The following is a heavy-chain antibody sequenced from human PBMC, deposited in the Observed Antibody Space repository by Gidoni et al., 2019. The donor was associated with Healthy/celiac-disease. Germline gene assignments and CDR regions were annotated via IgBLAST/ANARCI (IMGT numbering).Heavy chain of an antibody. Sequence: QLQLQESGPGLVKPSETLSLTCTVSGGPISSSSYYWGWIRQPPGKGLEWIGSIYYSGSTYYNPSLKSRVTISVDTSKNQFSLKLSSVTAADTAVYYCARQRISPRGTFDYWGQGTLVTVSS. CDR1: GGPISSSSYY. J-gene: IGHJ4*02. CDR3: ARQRISPRGTFDY. CDR2: IYYSGST. V-gene: IGHV4-39*01.